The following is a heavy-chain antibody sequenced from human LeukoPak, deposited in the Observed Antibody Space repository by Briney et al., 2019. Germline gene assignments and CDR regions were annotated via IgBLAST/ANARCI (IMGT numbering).Heavy chain of an antibody. V-gene: IGHV3-23*01. Sequence: GGSLRLSCAASGFTFSSYAMSWVRQAPGEGLEWVSAISGSGGSTYYADSVKGRFTISRDNSKNTLYLQMNSLRAEDTAVYYCAKHDRYYYYGMDVWGQGTTVTVSS. CDR3: AKHDRYYYYGMDV. J-gene: IGHJ6*02. CDR1: GFTFSSYA. CDR2: ISGSGGST.